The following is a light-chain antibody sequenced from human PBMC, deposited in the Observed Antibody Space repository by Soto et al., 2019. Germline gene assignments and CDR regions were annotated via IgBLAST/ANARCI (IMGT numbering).Light chain of an antibody. CDR2: DAS. J-gene: IGKJ1*01. CDR3: QQYNSYSET. CDR1: QSISSW. V-gene: IGKV1-5*01. Sequence: IQLTHCPFTISACVGDRVTITCRASQSISSWMAWYQQKPGKANKLLIYDASSLESGVPSRFRGSGSGTEFTLTISSLHSDDCARYDCQQYNSYSETFAQVTKV.